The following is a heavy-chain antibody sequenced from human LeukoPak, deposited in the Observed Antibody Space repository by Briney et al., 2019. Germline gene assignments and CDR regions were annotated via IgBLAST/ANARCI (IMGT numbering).Heavy chain of an antibody. J-gene: IGHJ4*02. D-gene: IGHD6-13*01. CDR2: ISGSGASI. CDR1: GFTFSSHA. CDR3: AKSSSWYRLEY. Sequence: GGSLRLSCAASGFTFSSHALSWVRQAPGKGLEWVSIISGSGASIYHADSVKGRFTISRDNSKDTLYLQMNSLRVDDTAIYHCAKSSSWYRLEYWGQGTLVTVSA. V-gene: IGHV3-23*01.